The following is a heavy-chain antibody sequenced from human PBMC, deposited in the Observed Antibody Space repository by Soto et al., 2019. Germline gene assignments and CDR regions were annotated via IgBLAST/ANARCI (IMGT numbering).Heavy chain of an antibody. CDR1: GGSISSGGYS. Sequence: SETLSLTCAVSGGSISSGGYSWSWIRQPPGKGLEWIGYIYHSGSTYYNPSLKSRVTISVDRSKNQFSLKLSSVTAADTAVYYCARFLIFGSYYGYWGYGTLVTVSS. CDR3: ARFLIFGSYYGY. CDR2: IYHSGST. D-gene: IGHD1-26*01. V-gene: IGHV4-30-2*01. J-gene: IGHJ4*01.